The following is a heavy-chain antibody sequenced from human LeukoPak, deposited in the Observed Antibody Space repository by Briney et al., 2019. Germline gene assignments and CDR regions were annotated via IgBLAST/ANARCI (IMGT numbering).Heavy chain of an antibody. D-gene: IGHD3-22*01. J-gene: IGHJ5*02. CDR3: ARTSRIGDWFDP. CDR2: IIPIFGTA. V-gene: IGHV1-69*05. Sequence: ASVKVSCKASGGTFSSYAISWVRRAPGQGLEWMGGIIPIFGTANYAQKFQGRVTITTDESTSTAYMELSSLRSEDTAVYYCARTSRIGDWFDPWGQGTLVTVSS. CDR1: GGTFSSYA.